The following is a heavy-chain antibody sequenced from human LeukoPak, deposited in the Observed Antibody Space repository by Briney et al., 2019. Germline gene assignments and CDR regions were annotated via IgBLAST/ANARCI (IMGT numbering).Heavy chain of an antibody. CDR3: AKAPVTACRGAYCSPFAY. CDR2: ISVSGNT. J-gene: IGHJ4*02. D-gene: IGHD2-21*01. CDR1: GFTLSSYA. Sequence: GGSLRLSCAASGFTLSSYAMSWVRQGPGKGLEWVSAISVSGNTYHADSVKGRFTISRDSSKNALYLQMNILRAADAAVYYCAKAPVTACRGAYCSPFAYWGQGTLVTVSS. V-gene: IGHV3-23*01.